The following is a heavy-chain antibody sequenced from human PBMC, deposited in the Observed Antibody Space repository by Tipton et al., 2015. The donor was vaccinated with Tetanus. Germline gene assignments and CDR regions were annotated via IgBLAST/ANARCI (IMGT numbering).Heavy chain of an antibody. CDR1: GFSLNDYY. D-gene: IGHD3-16*01. CDR3: ARVSYYAYVWGILDA. Sequence: SLRLSCEVSGFSLNDYYMSWVRQAPGKGLEWLSYINNRGASIAAADSVRGRLTISTDDVRNVVYLQLNSLRREDTAIYYCARVSYYAYVWGILDAWGEGTMVTVSS. J-gene: IGHJ3*01. V-gene: IGHV3-11*01. CDR2: INNRGASI.